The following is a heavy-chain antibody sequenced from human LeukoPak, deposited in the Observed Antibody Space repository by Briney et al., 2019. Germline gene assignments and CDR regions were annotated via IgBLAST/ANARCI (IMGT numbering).Heavy chain of an antibody. Sequence: GGSLRLSCAASEFTFSSYGMNWVRQAPGKGLEWVSYISGGSGTIYYADSVKGRFTISRDNAKNSLYLQMNSLRDEDTAVYYCARGRGGSYWFDCWGQGSLVTVSS. CDR3: ARGRGGSYWFDC. D-gene: IGHD1-26*01. CDR1: EFTFSSYG. CDR2: ISGGSGTI. V-gene: IGHV3-48*02. J-gene: IGHJ4*02.